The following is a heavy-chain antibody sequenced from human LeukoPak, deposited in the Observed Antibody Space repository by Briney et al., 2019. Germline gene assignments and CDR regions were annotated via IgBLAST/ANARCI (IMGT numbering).Heavy chain of an antibody. CDR2: INPNSGGT. Sequence: ASLKVSCKASGYTFRGYYMHWVCQAPGQGLEWMGWINPNSGGTKYAQKFQGRVTMTRDTSISTAYMELSRLRSDDTAVYYCATEVTDWGQGTLVTVSS. V-gene: IGHV1-2*02. CDR1: GYTFRGYY. D-gene: IGHD5-18*01. J-gene: IGHJ4*02. CDR3: ATEVTD.